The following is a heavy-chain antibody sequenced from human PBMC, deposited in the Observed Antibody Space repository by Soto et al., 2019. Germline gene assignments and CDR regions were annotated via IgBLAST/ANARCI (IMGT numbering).Heavy chain of an antibody. CDR1: GCMFSGYG. CDR2: ISFDGRNK. Sequence: GGSLRLSCAASGCMFSGYGRHWVRQAPGKGLEWVAVISFDGRNKYYADSVKGRFTISRDNSKNTLYLQMNSLRAEDTAVYYCAKGKIRTSCRYWFDPWGQATLVTVSS. CDR3: AKGKIRTSCRYWFDP. J-gene: IGHJ5*02. V-gene: IGHV3-30*04. D-gene: IGHD2-2*01.